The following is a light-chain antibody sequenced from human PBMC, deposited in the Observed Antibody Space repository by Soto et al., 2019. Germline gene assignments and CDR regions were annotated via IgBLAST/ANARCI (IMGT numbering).Light chain of an antibody. J-gene: IGLJ2*01. Sequence: QSVLTQPPSVSGAPGQRVTISCTGSSSNIGAGYDVHWYQQLPGTVPKHLIYGNSNRPSGVPDRFSGSKSGTSASLAITGLQAEDEADYYCQSYDSSLSGSQVFGGGTKLTVL. CDR3: QSYDSSLSGSQV. CDR1: SSNIGAGYD. V-gene: IGLV1-40*01. CDR2: GNS.